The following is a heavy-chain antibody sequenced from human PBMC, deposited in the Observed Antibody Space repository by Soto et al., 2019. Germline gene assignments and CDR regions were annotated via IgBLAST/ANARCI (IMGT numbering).Heavy chain of an antibody. V-gene: IGHV4-31*03. CDR1: GGSVSSGSYY. D-gene: IGHD6-6*01. J-gene: IGHJ5*02. CDR3: ARSPPHEYSSSSGSWFDP. Sequence: PSETLSLTCTVSGGSVSSGSYYWSWIRQHPGKGLEWIGYIYYSGSTYYNPSLKSRVTISVDTSKNQFSLKLSSVTAADTAVYYCARSPPHEYSSSSGSWFDPWGQGTLVTVSS. CDR2: IYYSGST.